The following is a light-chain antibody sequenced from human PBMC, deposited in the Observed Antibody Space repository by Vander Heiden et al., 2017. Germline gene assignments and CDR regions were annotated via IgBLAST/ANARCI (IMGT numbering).Light chain of an antibody. CDR1: SSDIGGYNY. CDR2: DVS. J-gene: IGLJ2*01. Sequence: QSALTQPASVSGSSGQSITISSTGTSSDIGGYNYVSWYQHHPVKAPKLMIFDVSKRPSGVSNRFSGSKSGNTASLTISGLQAEDEADYYCSSYTTSSTLVVFGGGTKVTVL. CDR3: SSYTTSSTLVV. V-gene: IGLV2-14*03.